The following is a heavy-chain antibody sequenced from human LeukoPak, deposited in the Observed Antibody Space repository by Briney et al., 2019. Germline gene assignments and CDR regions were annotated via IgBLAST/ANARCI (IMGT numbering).Heavy chain of an antibody. J-gene: IGHJ4*02. CDR3: ARGDGYYYDSSGPDY. CDR2: INSDGSST. V-gene: IGHV3-74*01. CDR1: GVTFSSYW. D-gene: IGHD3-22*01. Sequence: GGSLRLSCAASGVTFSSYWMHWVRQDPGKGLVWVSRINSDGSSTSYADSVKGRFTISRDNAKNTLYLQMNSLRAEDTAVYHCARGDGYYYDSSGPDYWGQGTLVTVSS.